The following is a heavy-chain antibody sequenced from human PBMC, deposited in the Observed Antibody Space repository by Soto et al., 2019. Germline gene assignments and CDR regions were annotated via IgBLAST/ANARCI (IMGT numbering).Heavy chain of an antibody. Sequence: WATLSLACAVYGWSLKGYYWGGIRQPPGKGLEWIGEINHSGSTNYNPSLKSRVTISVDTSKNQFSLKLSSVTAADTAVYYCARGRRRGYNWFDPWGQATRVTVSA. CDR3: ARGRRRGYNWFDP. J-gene: IGHJ5*02. CDR2: INHSGST. CDR1: GWSLKGYY. V-gene: IGHV4-34*01.